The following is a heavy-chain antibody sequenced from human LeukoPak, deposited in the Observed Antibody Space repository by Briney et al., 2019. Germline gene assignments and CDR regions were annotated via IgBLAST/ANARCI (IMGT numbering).Heavy chain of an antibody. CDR2: ISGSGGST. CDR1: GFTFSRDS. V-gene: IGHV3-23*01. D-gene: IGHD2-2*01. J-gene: IGHJ4*02. Sequence: PGGSLRLSCAASGFTFSRDSMNWVRQAPGKGLEWVSAISGSGGSTYYADSVKGRFTISRDNSKNTLYLQMNSLRAEDTAVYYCAKAYCSSTSCPSGYWGQGTLVTVSS. CDR3: AKAYCSSTSCPSGY.